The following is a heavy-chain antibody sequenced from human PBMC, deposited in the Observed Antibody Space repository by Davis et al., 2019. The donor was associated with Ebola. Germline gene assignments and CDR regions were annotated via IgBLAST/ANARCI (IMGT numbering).Heavy chain of an antibody. Sequence: SVKVSSKASGGTFSSYAISWVRQAPGQGLEWMGGIIPIFGTANYAQKFQGRVTITADESTSTAYMELSSLRSEDTAVYYCARWKFDAFDIWGQGTMVTVSS. CDR3: ARWKFDAFDI. CDR1: GGTFSSYA. CDR2: IIPIFGTA. J-gene: IGHJ3*02. V-gene: IGHV1-69*13. D-gene: IGHD1-1*01.